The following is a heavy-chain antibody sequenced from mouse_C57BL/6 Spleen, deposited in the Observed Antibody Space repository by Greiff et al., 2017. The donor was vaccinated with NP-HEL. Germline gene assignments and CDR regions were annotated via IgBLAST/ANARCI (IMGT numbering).Heavy chain of an antibody. Sequence: EVQLQQSGPGLVKPSQSLSLTCSVTGYSITSGYYWNWIRQFPGNKLEWMGYISYDGSNNYNPSLKNRISITRDTSKNQFFLKLNSVTTEDTATYYCASEALAITTVVAPFDYWGQGTTLTVSS. V-gene: IGHV3-6*01. CDR1: GYSITSGYY. CDR2: ISYDGSN. D-gene: IGHD1-1*01. J-gene: IGHJ2*01. CDR3: ASEALAITTVVAPFDY.